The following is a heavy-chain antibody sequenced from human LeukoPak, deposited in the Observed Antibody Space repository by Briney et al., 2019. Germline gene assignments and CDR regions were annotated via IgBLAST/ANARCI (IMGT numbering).Heavy chain of an antibody. D-gene: IGHD4/OR15-4a*01. V-gene: IGHV4-59*11. CDR3: AREPEYGTSRFSFDS. Sequence: SETLSLTCTVSGDSMNSHYWSWIRQPPGKGLEWIGYIYSNGRTNYNPSLKSRLTFSVDTSKNQFSLNLSSVTAADTAVYFCAREPEYGTSRFSFDSWGQGNLVTVSS. CDR2: IYSNGRT. CDR1: GDSMNSHY. J-gene: IGHJ4*02.